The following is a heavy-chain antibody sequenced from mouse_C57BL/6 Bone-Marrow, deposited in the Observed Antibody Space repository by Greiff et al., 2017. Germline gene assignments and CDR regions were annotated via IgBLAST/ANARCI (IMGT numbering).Heavy chain of an antibody. Sequence: VQLQQSGAELVRPGASVKLSCTASGFNIKDDYMHWVKQRPEQGLEWIGWIDPENGDTEYASKFQGKATITADTSSNTAYLQLSSLTSEDTAVYYCTRGYSKGADYWGQGTTLTVSS. D-gene: IGHD2-5*01. V-gene: IGHV14-4*01. J-gene: IGHJ2*01. CDR2: IDPENGDT. CDR3: TRGYSKGADY. CDR1: GFNIKDDY.